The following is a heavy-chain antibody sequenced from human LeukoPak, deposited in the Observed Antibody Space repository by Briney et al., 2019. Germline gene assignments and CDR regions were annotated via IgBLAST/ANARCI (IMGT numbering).Heavy chain of an antibody. J-gene: IGHJ5*02. CDR1: GFTFSSYE. Sequence: PGGSLRLSCAASGFTFSSYEMNWVRQAPGKGLEWVSYISSSGSTIYYADSVKGRFTISRDNAKNSLYLQMNSLRAEDTAVYYCASLDYSGSEPWGQGTLVTVSS. CDR3: ASLDYSGSEP. CDR2: ISSSGSTI. D-gene: IGHD3-10*01. V-gene: IGHV3-48*03.